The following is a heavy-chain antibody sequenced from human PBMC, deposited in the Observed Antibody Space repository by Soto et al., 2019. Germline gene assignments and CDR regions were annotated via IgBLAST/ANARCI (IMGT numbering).Heavy chain of an antibody. CDR3: ARERGGATATLDYYCCYRDV. D-gene: IGHD5-12*01. CDR2: INPNGGAT. CDR1: GDSFSAYY. Sequence: QVQLVQSGAEVKKPGASVKVSCKTSGDSFSAYYLHWVRQAPGQGFEWLGWINPNGGATKYAQKFRGRVAMTRDTSIRTAYLELTSLRSDDTAIYDGARERGGATATLDYYCCYRDVWGKGTTVTVSS. V-gene: IGHV1-2*02. J-gene: IGHJ6*03.